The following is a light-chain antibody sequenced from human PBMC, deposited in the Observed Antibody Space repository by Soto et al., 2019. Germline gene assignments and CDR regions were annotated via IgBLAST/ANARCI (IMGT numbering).Light chain of an antibody. V-gene: IGKV3D-15*01. CDR1: QSVSDN. CDR3: QQYNDWPLT. Sequence: EIVLTQSPATLSVSPGERVTLSCRASQSVSDNLAWYQQKPGQAPRLLIYGASIRATDIPARFSGSGSGTEFSLTISSLQSEDFAVYYCQQYNDWPLTFG. CDR2: GAS. J-gene: IGKJ4*01.